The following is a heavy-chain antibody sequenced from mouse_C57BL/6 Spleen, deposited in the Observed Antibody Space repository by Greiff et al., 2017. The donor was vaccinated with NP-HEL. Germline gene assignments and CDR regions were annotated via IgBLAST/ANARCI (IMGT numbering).Heavy chain of an antibody. J-gene: IGHJ4*01. CDR1: GYTFTSYW. CDR3: ARDGLRHAMDY. Sequence: QVQLQQSGAELVKPGASVKMSCKASGYTFTSYWITWVKQRPGQGLEWIGDIYPGSGSTNYNEKFKSKATLTVDTSSSTAYMQLSSLTSEDSAVYYCARDGLRHAMDYWGQGTSVTVSS. D-gene: IGHD2-4*01. CDR2: IYPGSGST. V-gene: IGHV1-55*01.